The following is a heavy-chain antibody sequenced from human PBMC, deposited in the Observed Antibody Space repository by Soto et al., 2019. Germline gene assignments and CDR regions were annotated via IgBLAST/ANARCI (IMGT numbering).Heavy chain of an antibody. J-gene: IGHJ4*02. D-gene: IGHD3-10*01. CDR3: TTAMVRGVIILRPIDY. CDR2: IKSKTDGGTT. Sequence: GGSLRLSCAASGFTFSNAWMSWVRQAPGKGLEGVGRIKSKTDGGTTDYAAPVKGRFTISRDDSKNTLYLQMNSLKTEDTAVYYCTTAMVRGVIILRPIDYWGQGTLVTAPQ. V-gene: IGHV3-15*01. CDR1: GFTFSNAW.